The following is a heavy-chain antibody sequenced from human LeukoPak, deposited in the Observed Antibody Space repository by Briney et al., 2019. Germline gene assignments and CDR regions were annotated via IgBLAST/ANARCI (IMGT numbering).Heavy chain of an antibody. CDR1: GFTFSSYG. J-gene: IGHJ1*01. Sequence: PGRSLRLSCAASGFTFSSYGMHWVRQAPGKGLEWVAVIWYDGSNKYYADSVKGRFTISRDNSKNTLYLQMNSLRAEDTAVYYCAKGYYDSSAQGWYFQHWGQGTLVTVSS. CDR3: AKGYYDSSAQGWYFQH. V-gene: IGHV3-33*06. CDR2: IWYDGSNK. D-gene: IGHD3-22*01.